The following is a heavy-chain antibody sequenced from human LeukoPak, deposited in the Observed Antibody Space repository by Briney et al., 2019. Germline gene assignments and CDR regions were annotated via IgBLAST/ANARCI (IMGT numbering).Heavy chain of an antibody. V-gene: IGHV2-5*02. CDR2: IYWDGDK. Sequence: SGPTLVKPTQTLTLTCTFSGFSVTTSGVAVGWIRQPPGKALEYLAIIYWDGDKRYSPSLRSRLSITMDASKSQVTLSMTNMDPVDTATYYCAHRRYAWGDSSGYLPFDYWGQGTLVTVSS. J-gene: IGHJ4*02. CDR3: AHRRYAWGDSSGYLPFDY. D-gene: IGHD3-22*01. CDR1: GFSVTTSGVA.